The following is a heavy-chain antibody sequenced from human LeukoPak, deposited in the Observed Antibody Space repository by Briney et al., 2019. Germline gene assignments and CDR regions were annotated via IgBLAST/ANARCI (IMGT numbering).Heavy chain of an antibody. V-gene: IGHV4-4*07. J-gene: IGHJ6*03. CDR2: IYTSGST. CDR3: ARERNAVTTALGGYMDV. CDR1: GGSISSYY. D-gene: IGHD4-11*01. Sequence: SETLSLTCTVSGGSISSYYWSWIRQPAGKGLEWIGRIYTSGSTNYNPSLKSRVTMSVDTSKNQFSLKLSSVTAADTAVYYCARERNAVTTALGGYMDVWGKGTTVTVSS.